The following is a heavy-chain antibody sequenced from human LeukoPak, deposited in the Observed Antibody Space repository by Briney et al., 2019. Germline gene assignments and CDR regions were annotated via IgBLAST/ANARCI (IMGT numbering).Heavy chain of an antibody. CDR1: GYTFTSYD. CDR2: MNPNSGNT. V-gene: IGHV1-8*01. CDR3: ARGGIRPVAAAANDY. D-gene: IGHD6-13*01. J-gene: IGHJ4*02. Sequence: ASVKVSRKASGYTFTSYDINWVRQATGQGPEWMGWMNPNSGNTGYAQKFQGRVTMTRNTSISTAYMELSSLRSEDTAVYYCARGGIRPVAAAANDYWGQGTLVTVSS.